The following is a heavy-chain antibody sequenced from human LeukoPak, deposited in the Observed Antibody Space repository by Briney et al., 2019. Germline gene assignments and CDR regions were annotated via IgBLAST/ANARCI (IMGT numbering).Heavy chain of an antibody. CDR1: GFTFSSYA. J-gene: IGHJ4*02. Sequence: PGRSLRPSCAASGFTFSSYAMHWVRQAPGKGLVWVAVISYHGDSTDYADSVKGRFTISRDNSKNTLYLQMSSLSSEDTAVYFCARSEDDIAAAGIDYWGQGTLVTVSS. D-gene: IGHD6-13*01. V-gene: IGHV3-30-3*01. CDR3: ARSEDDIAAAGIDY. CDR2: ISYHGDST.